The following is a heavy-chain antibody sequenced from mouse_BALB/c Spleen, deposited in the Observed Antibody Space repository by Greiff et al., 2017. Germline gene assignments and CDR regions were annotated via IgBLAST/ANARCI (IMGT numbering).Heavy chain of an antibody. CDR2: ISTYYGDA. D-gene: IGHD1-1*01. Sequence: QVQLQQSGAELVRPGVSVKISCKGSGYTFTDCAMHWVKQSHAKSLEWIGVISTYYGDASYNQKFKGKATMTVDKSSSTAYMELARLTSEDSAIYYCARSRSTTHYYAMDYWGQGTSVTVSS. CDR1: GYTFTDCA. V-gene: IGHV1S137*01. CDR3: ARSRSTTHYYAMDY. J-gene: IGHJ4*01.